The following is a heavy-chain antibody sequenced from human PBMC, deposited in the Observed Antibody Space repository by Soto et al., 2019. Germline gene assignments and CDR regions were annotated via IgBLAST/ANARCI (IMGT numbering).Heavy chain of an antibody. J-gene: IGHJ4*02. CDR3: ARDVKYCSSTSCYGVFDY. CDR2: ISAYNGNT. CDR1: GYTFTSYG. D-gene: IGHD2-2*01. Sequence: ASVKVSCKASGYTFTSYGISWVRQAPGQGLEWMGWISAYNGNTNYAQKLQGRVTMTTDTSTSTAYMELRSLRSDDTAVYYCARDVKYCSSTSCYGVFDYWGQRTLVTVSS. V-gene: IGHV1-18*01.